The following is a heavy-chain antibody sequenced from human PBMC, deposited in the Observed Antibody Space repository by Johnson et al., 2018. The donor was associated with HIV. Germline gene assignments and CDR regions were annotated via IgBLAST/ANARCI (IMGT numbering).Heavy chain of an antibody. Sequence: EVQLVESGGGLVQPGGSLRLSCVASGFTFSTYAMHWVRQAPGKGLEYVSAISSNGGNTYYANSVKGRFSISRDNSKNTLYLQMDSLRPEETALYYCAIPYFYESGSYRWGQGTMVTVSS. CDR3: AIPYFYESGSYR. CDR2: ISSNGGNT. CDR1: GFTFSTYA. J-gene: IGHJ3*01. D-gene: IGHD3-22*01. V-gene: IGHV3-64*01.